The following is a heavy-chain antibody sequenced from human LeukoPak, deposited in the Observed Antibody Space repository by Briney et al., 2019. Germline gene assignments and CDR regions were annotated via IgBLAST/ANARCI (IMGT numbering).Heavy chain of an antibody. D-gene: IGHD7-27*01. CDR3: ARGIELGIGYYYYCMDV. V-gene: IGHV1-2*02. CDR2: INPNTGGT. CDR1: GYTFTGYY. J-gene: IGHJ6*03. Sequence: ASVKVSCKASGYTFTGYYVHWVRQAPGQGLEWMGWINPNTGGTNYAQKFQGRVTMTRDTSISTAYMELSRLRSDDTAVYYCARGIELGIGYYYYCMDVWGKGTTVTISS.